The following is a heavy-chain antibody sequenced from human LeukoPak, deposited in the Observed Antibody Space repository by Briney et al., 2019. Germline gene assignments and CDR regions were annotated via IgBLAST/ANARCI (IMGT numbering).Heavy chain of an antibody. CDR2: ISSNGGST. CDR3: ARRVDYSYDY. D-gene: IGHD4-11*01. CDR1: GFTFSSYG. J-gene: IGHJ4*02. V-gene: IGHV3-64*01. Sequence: QPGESLRLSCAASGFTFSSYGMHWVRQAPGKGLEYVSAISSNGGSTYYAHSVKGRFTISRDNSKNTLYLQMGSLRAEDMAVYYCARRVDYSYDYWGQGTLVTVSS.